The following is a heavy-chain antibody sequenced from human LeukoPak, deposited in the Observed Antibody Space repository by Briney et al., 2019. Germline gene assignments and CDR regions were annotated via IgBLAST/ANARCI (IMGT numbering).Heavy chain of an antibody. CDR1: SGSVSSYY. V-gene: IGHV4-59*08. CDR2: IYHTGSN. Sequence: SETLSLTCLVSSGSVSSYYWTWIRQPPGKGLEWIGYIYHTGSNNYSPSLKSRVTMYVDTSKNQLSLKLSSVTAAGTAVYYCARHPLKPYVSDWFDPWGQGTLVTVSS. J-gene: IGHJ5*02. D-gene: IGHD3-10*02. CDR3: ARHPLKPYVSDWFDP.